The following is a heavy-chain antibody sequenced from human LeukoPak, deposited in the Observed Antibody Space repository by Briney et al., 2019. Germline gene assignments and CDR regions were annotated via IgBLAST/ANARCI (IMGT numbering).Heavy chain of an antibody. D-gene: IGHD3-10*01. CDR3: ARQGGSRTFGAFNV. Sequence: GESLKISCQGSGYSFNNYWIGWMRQMPGNGLEWMGIIHPGDSDIRYSPSFQGLVTISADMSISTAHLQWSSLKATDTAKYYCARQGGSRTFGAFNVWGQGTMVTVSS. CDR1: GYSFNNYW. CDR2: IHPGDSDI. J-gene: IGHJ3*01. V-gene: IGHV5-51*01.